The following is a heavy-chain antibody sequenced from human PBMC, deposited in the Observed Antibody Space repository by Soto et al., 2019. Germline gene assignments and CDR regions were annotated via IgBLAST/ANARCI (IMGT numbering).Heavy chain of an antibody. D-gene: IGHD6-19*01. CDR2: TYYRSKWYN. Sequence: SQTLSLTCAISGDSVSSNSAAWNWIRQSPSRGLEWLGRTYYRSKWYNDYAVSVKSRITINPDTSKNQFSLQLNSVTPEDTAVYYCAREDWRFPKISGWYGFDYWGQGTLVTVSS. CDR1: GDSVSSNSAA. J-gene: IGHJ4*02. V-gene: IGHV6-1*01. CDR3: AREDWRFPKISGWYGFDY.